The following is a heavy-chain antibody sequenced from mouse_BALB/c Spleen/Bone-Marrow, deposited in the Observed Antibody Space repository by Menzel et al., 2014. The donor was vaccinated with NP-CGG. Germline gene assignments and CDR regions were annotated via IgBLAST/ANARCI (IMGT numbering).Heavy chain of an antibody. Sequence: QVQLKESGAELARPGASVKVSCRASGYTFTTYTMHWVKQRPGQGLEWIGYINPSSGYTYYNQKFKDKATLTADKSSSAAYLQLSSLTSEDSAVYYCARVYGNYDAMDYWGQGTSVTVSS. J-gene: IGHJ4*01. D-gene: IGHD2-1*01. CDR2: INPSSGYT. V-gene: IGHV1-4*01. CDR1: GYTFTTYT. CDR3: ARVYGNYDAMDY.